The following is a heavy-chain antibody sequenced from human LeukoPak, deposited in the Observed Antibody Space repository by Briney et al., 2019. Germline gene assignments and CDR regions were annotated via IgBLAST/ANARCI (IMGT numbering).Heavy chain of an antibody. CDR2: LHYTRST. D-gene: IGHD1-26*01. V-gene: IGHV4-38-2*02. Sequence: PSETLSLTCAVSGYSIRSGYYWAWIRQPPGKGLEWIGSLHYTRSTYYNPSLKSRVTMSVDRSNNKFSLNLNSVTAADTAVYYCARDRESSPWELLLDYWGQGIVVTVSS. CDR3: ARDRESSPWELLLDY. J-gene: IGHJ4*02. CDR1: GYSIRSGYY.